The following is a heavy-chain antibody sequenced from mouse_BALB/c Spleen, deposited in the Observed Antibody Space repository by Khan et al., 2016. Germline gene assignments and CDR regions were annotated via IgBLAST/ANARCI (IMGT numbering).Heavy chain of an antibody. V-gene: IGHV5-6-3*01. Sequence: EVELVESGGGLVQPGGSLKLSCAASGFTFNTYAMSWVRQTPDKRLELVATINHNGGSTYYVDSVRGRFTISRDNAKNTLYLQMGRLGSEDTAMYFCARVRRAVDYWGQTTSVAVSS. CDR3: ARVRRAVDY. CDR2: INHNGGST. CDR1: GFTFNTYA. J-gene: IGHJ4*01. D-gene: IGHD2-14*01.